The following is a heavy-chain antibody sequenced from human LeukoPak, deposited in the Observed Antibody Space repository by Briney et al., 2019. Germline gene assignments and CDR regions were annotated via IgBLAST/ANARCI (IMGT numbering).Heavy chain of an antibody. CDR2: ISSSGCSI. V-gene: IGHV3-48*03. D-gene: IGHD3-22*01. Sequence: PGGSLRLSCAASGFTFSSYEMNWVRQAPGRGLEWVSYISSSGCSIYYVDSVKGRFIISRDNAKNSLFLQMNSLRAEDTAVYYCARRGYYDTSGYLFDDWGQGTLVTVSS. J-gene: IGHJ4*02. CDR3: ARRGYYDTSGYLFDD. CDR1: GFTFSSYE.